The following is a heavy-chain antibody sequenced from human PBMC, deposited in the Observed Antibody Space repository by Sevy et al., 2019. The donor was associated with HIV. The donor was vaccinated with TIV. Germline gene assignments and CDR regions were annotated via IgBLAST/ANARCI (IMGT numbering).Heavy chain of an antibody. CDR2: IIPIFGTA. Sequence: ASVKVSCKASGGTFSSYAISWVRQAPGQGLEWMGGIIPIFGTANYAQKFQGRVTITADKSTSTAYMELSSLRSEDTAVYCCARVIAAAGTGAFDIWGQGTMVTVSS. CDR1: GGTFSSYA. V-gene: IGHV1-69*06. J-gene: IGHJ3*02. D-gene: IGHD6-13*01. CDR3: ARVIAAAGTGAFDI.